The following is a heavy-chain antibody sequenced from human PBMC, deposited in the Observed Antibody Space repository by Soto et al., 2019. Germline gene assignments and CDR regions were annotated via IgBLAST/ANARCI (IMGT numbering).Heavy chain of an antibody. CDR3: ARSRAVAAAYNWFDP. Sequence: GASVKVSCKASGGTFSSYTISWVRQAPGQGLEWMGRIIPILGIANYAQKFQGRVTITADKSTSTAYMELSSLRSEDTAVYYCARSRAVAAAYNWFDPWGQGTLVTVSS. J-gene: IGHJ5*02. D-gene: IGHD6-13*01. V-gene: IGHV1-69*02. CDR1: GGTFSSYT. CDR2: IIPILGIA.